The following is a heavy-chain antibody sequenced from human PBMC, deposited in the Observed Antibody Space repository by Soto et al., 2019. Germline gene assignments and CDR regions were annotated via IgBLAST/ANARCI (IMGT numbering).Heavy chain of an antibody. J-gene: IGHJ4*02. CDR3: ARDKITGLFDY. CDR1: GRSFSGYY. V-gene: IGHV4-34*01. CDR2: INHSGST. D-gene: IGHD2-8*02. Sequence: SETLSLTCAVYGRSFSGYYWTWIRQPPGTGLEWIGEINHSGSTNYNPSLKSRVTISVDTSKNQFSLKLTSVTAADTAVYYCARDKITGLFDYWGQGTLLTVSS.